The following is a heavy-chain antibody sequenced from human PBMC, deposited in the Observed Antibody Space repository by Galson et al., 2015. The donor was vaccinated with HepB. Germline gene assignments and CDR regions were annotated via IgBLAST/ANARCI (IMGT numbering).Heavy chain of an antibody. Sequence: SVKVSCKASGYTFTGYYMHRVRQAPGQGLEWMGWINPNSGGTNYAQKFQGRVTMTRDTSISTAYMELSRLRSDDTAVYYCARESEAWSGYYDYWGQGTLVTVSS. CDR3: ARESEAWSGYYDY. CDR2: INPNSGGT. CDR1: GYTFTGYY. J-gene: IGHJ4*02. V-gene: IGHV1-2*02. D-gene: IGHD3-3*01.